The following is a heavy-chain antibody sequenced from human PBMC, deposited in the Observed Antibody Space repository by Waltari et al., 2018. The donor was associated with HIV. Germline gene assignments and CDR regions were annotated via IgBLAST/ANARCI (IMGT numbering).Heavy chain of an antibody. D-gene: IGHD2-21*02. J-gene: IGHJ4*02. V-gene: IGHV1-8*01. Sequence: QVQLVQSGAEVKKPGASVKVSCKAAGYTFPSFDINWVRKATGQGIEWMGWMNPNSKKTGFAQKFQGRISMTRNTSIGTAYMELSSLRSLDTAVYYCARTFNGDLDYWGQGTLVTVS. CDR3: ARTFNGDLDY. CDR2: MNPNSKKT. CDR1: GYTFPSFD.